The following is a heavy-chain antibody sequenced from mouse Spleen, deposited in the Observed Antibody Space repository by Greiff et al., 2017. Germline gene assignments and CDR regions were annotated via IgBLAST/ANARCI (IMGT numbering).Heavy chain of an antibody. CDR3: ARAYSYSWFAY. Sequence: EVKLEESGPGLVKPSQSLSLTCSVTGYSITSGYYWNWIRQFPGNKLEWMGYISYDGSNNYNPSLKNRISITRDTSKNQFFLKLNSVTTEDTATYYCARAYSYSWFAYWGQGTLVTVSA. V-gene: IGHV3-6*01. J-gene: IGHJ3*01. CDR2: ISYDGSN. CDR1: GYSITSGYY. D-gene: IGHD2-12*01.